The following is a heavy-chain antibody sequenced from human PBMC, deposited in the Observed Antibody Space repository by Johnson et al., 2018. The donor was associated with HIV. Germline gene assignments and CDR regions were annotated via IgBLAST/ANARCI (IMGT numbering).Heavy chain of an antibody. V-gene: IGHV3-66*01. CDR3: AREDYGGKLGAFDI. D-gene: IGHD4-23*01. J-gene: IGHJ3*02. Sequence: EVQLVESGGGLVQPGGSLRLSCAASGFTFSSYWMSWVRQAPGKGLEWVAVIYSGGSTYYADSAKGRFTISRDNSKNTVYLQMNSLRAGDTAVYYCAREDYGGKLGAFDIWGQGTMVTVSS. CDR2: IYSGGST. CDR1: GFTFSSYW.